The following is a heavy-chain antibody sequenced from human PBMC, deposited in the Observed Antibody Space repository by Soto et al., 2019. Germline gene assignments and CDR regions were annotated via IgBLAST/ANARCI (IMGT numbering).Heavy chain of an antibody. CDR1: GFTFSSYD. CDR2: IGTAGDT. D-gene: IGHD3-22*01. Sequence: HPGGSLRLSCAASGFTFSSYDMHWVRQATGKGLEWVSAIGTAGDTYYPGSVKGRFTISRENAKNSLYLQMNSLRAEDTAVYYCARDLCEASYYYDSSGYYLPRCYYYGMDVWGQGTTVTVSS. V-gene: IGHV3-13*01. CDR3: ARDLCEASYYYDSSGYYLPRCYYYGMDV. J-gene: IGHJ6*02.